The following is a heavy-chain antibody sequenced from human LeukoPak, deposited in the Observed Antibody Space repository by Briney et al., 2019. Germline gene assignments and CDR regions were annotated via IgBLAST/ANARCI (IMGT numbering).Heavy chain of an antibody. CDR3: ASMHYDSSGGNY. J-gene: IGHJ4*02. CDR2: INSDGSST. V-gene: IGHV3-74*01. CDR1: GFSFSTYW. Sequence: GGSLRLSCAASGFSFSTYWMHWVRQAPGEGLVWVSRINSDGSSTSYADAVKGRFTISRDNAKNTLYLQMNSLRAEDTAVYYCASMHYDSSGGNYWGQGTLVTVSS. D-gene: IGHD3-22*01.